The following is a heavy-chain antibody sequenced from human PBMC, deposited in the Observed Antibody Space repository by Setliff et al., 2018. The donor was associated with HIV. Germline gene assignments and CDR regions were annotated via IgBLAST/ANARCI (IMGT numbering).Heavy chain of an antibody. CDR1: GGSISSGGYY. J-gene: IGHJ4*02. V-gene: IGHV4-39*01. CDR3: ARHGNQWLVTVDY. CDR2: IYYSGST. Sequence: SETLSLTCNVSGGSISSGGYYWSWIRQHPGKGLEWIGYIYYSGSTYYNPSLKSRVTMSVDTSKNQFSLKLRSETAADTAVYYCARHGNQWLVTVDYWGQGTLVTVSS. D-gene: IGHD6-19*01.